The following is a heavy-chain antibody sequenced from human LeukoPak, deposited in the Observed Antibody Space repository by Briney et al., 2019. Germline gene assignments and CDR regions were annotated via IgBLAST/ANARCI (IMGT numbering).Heavy chain of an antibody. Sequence: GGSPRLSCAASGFTFNTYAMNWVRQAPGKGLEWVSSISSRSDYIFYADSMKGRFTISRDNAKNSLYLQMNSLRAEDTAVYYCARGFSALHVSGPAANFYMDVWGKGTTVTISS. CDR3: ARGFSALHVSGPAANFYMDV. V-gene: IGHV3-21*01. D-gene: IGHD2-15*01. CDR2: ISSRSDYI. CDR1: GFTFNTYA. J-gene: IGHJ6*03.